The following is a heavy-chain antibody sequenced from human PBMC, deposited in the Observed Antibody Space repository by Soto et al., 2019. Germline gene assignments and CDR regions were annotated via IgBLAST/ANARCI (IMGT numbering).Heavy chain of an antibody. Sequence: SLRLSCAASGFTFSSYGMHWVRQAPGKGLEWVAVISYDGSNKYYADSVKGRFTISRDNSKNTLYLQMNSLRAEDTAVYYCAKDSGDYYDSSGPLGWGQGTLVTVSS. D-gene: IGHD3-22*01. CDR1: GFTFSSYG. V-gene: IGHV3-30*18. J-gene: IGHJ4*02. CDR3: AKDSGDYYDSSGPLG. CDR2: ISYDGSNK.